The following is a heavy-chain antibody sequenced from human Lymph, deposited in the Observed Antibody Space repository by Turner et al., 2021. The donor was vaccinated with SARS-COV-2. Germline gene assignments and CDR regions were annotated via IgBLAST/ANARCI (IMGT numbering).Heavy chain of an antibody. V-gene: IGHV4-59*08. CDR1: GVSISSQS. CDR3: ARHQGSTSGYDHGMNV. Sequence: QVQLQESGPGLVRPSETLSLPCTVSGVSISSQSWSWIRQSPGRGLEWIGYFYKIGSIDYNPTLRSRVTISVDTYKNQLSLNLISMTAAETAVYYCARHQGSTSGYDHGMNVWGQGTAVIVSS. J-gene: IGHJ6*02. D-gene: IGHD1-1*01. CDR2: FYKIGSI.